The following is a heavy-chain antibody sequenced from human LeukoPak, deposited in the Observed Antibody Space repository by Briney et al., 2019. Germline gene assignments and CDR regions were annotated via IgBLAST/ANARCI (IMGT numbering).Heavy chain of an antibody. CDR3: ARDAVGGVTTVTP. D-gene: IGHD4-17*01. CDR1: GFTLSSYS. Sequence: GGSLRLSCAASGFTLSSYSVNWVRQAPGKGLEWVSSISSSSSYIYYADSVKGRFTISRDNAKNSLYLQMNSLRAEDTAVYYCARDAVGGVTTVTPWGQGTLVTVSS. CDR2: ISSSSSYI. V-gene: IGHV3-21*01. J-gene: IGHJ5*02.